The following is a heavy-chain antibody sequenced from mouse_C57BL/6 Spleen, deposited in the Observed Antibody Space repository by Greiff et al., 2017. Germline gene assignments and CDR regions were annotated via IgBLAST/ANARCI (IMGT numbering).Heavy chain of an antibody. J-gene: IGHJ4*01. V-gene: IGHV5-6*01. CDR3: ARHQEYDAARYAMDY. CDR2: ISSGGSYT. CDR1: GFTFSSYG. Sequence: DVHLVESGGDLVKPGGSLKLSCAASGFTFSSYGMSWVRQTPDKRLEWVATISSGGSYTYYPDSVKGRFTISRDNAKNTLYLQMSSLKSEDTAMYYCARHQEYDAARYAMDYWGQGTSVTVSS. D-gene: IGHD2-14*01.